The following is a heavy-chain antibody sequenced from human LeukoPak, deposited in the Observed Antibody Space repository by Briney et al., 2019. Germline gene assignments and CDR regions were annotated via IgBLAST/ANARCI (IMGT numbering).Heavy chain of an antibody. CDR3: ASASEIILGAGKYYFDY. J-gene: IGHJ4*02. CDR2: ISAYNGNT. CDR1: GYTFTSYG. D-gene: IGHD2/OR15-2a*01. V-gene: IGHV1-18*01. Sequence: ASVKVSCKASGYTFTSYGLSWVRQAPGQGLEWMGWISAYNGNTNYAQKLQGRVTMTTDTSTSTAYMELRSLRSDDTAVYYCASASEIILGAGKYYFDYWGQGTLVTVSS.